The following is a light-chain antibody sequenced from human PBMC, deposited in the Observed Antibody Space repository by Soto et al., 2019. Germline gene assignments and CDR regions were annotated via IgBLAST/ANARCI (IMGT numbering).Light chain of an antibody. J-gene: IGKJ2*01. CDR2: WAS. V-gene: IGKV4-1*01. CDR1: QSVLYSSNNKNY. Sequence: DIVMTQSPDSLAVSLGERANINCKSSQSVLYSSNNKNYLAWYQQKPGQPPKLLIYWASTRQSGVPDRFSCSGSGTDFALTISSLQAEDVAVYYCQQYYSTPYTFGEGTKLEVK. CDR3: QQYYSTPYT.